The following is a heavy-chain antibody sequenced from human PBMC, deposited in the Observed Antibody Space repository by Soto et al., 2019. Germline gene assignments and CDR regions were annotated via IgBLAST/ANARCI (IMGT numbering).Heavy chain of an antibody. V-gene: IGHV1-69*01. CDR3: ARGTNIYDFWSGYFWWFDP. J-gene: IGHJ5*02. CDR2: IIPIFGTA. CDR1: GGTFSSYA. D-gene: IGHD3-3*01. Sequence: QVQLVQSGAEVKKPGSSVKVSCKASGGTFSSYAISWVRQAPGQGLEWMGGIIPIFGTAHYAQKFQGRVTITADESTSTAYMELSSLRSEDTAVYYCARGTNIYDFWSGYFWWFDPWGQGTLVTVSS.